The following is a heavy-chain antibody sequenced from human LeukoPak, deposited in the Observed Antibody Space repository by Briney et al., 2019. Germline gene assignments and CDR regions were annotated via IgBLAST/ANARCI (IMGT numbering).Heavy chain of an antibody. CDR2: ISSSGGST. Sequence: GGSLRLSCAVSGFTFTIYAMSWVRQAPGKGLEWVSAISSSGGSTYYADSVRGRFTISRDNSKSTLFLQMNSLRAEDTAVFYCATDRGWYFQYWGQGTLVTVSS. CDR3: ATDRGWYFQY. CDR1: GFTFTIYA. D-gene: IGHD6-19*01. V-gene: IGHV3-23*01. J-gene: IGHJ4*02.